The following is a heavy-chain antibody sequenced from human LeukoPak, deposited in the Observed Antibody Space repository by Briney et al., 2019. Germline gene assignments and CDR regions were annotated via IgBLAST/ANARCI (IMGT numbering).Heavy chain of an antibody. D-gene: IGHD2-21*02. CDR2: INHSGST. J-gene: IGHJ4*02. V-gene: IGHV4-34*01. Sequence: SETLSLTCAVYGGSFSPYYWSWIRQPPGKGLEWIGEINHSGSTNYNPSLKSRVTISVDTSKNQFSLRLSSVTAADTAVCYCARGGFYCGGDCYVDYWGQGTLVTVSS. CDR3: ARGGFYCGGDCYVDY. CDR1: GGSFSPYY.